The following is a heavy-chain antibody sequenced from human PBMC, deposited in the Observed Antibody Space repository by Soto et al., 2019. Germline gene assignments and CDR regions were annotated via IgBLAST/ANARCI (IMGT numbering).Heavy chain of an antibody. CDR3: ARDSVWSGYLVYYGMDV. V-gene: IGHV4-61*01. Sequence: QVQLQESGPGLVKPSETLSLTCTVSGGSVSSGSYYWSWIRQPPGKGLEWIGYIYYSGSTNYHPPLKSRVTISVDTSKNPFSLQLSSVTAADTAVYYGARDSVWSGYLVYYGMDVWGQGTTVTVSS. D-gene: IGHD3-3*01. CDR1: GGSVSSGSYY. CDR2: IYYSGST. J-gene: IGHJ6*02.